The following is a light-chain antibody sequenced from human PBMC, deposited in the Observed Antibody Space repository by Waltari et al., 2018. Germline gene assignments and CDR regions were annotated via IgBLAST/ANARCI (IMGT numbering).Light chain of an antibody. Sequence: DIVVTQSPDSLAVSLGERATINCKSSQSLLHTNNKNYLAWYQLRPGQPPKLVISWASHRESGVPGRFSGSGSGTDFTLTISGLQAEDVAVYYCQQYYSTPNTFGQGTKLEIK. J-gene: IGKJ2*01. V-gene: IGKV4-1*01. CDR1: QSLLHTNNKNY. CDR3: QQYYSTPNT. CDR2: WAS.